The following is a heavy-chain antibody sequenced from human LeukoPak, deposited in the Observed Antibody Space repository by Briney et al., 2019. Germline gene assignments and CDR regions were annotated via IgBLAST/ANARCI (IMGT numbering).Heavy chain of an antibody. CDR2: ISPNSGGT. Sequence: ASVKVSCKASGYTFTDYYIHWVRQAPGQGLEWMGWISPNSGGTKYAQQFQGRVTMTRDTSISTVYMELSRLRSDDTAVYYCARDYGDYGSHWDAFDIWGQGTMVTVSS. D-gene: IGHD4-17*01. CDR3: ARDYGDYGSHWDAFDI. J-gene: IGHJ3*02. V-gene: IGHV1-2*02. CDR1: GYTFTDYY.